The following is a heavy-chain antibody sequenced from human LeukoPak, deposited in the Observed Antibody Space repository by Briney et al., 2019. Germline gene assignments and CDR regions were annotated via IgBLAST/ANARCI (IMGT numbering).Heavy chain of an antibody. Sequence: ASVKVSCKAFGGSFGNFAVIWVRQAPGQGFEWMGRIIPTLGITNRAQKFQDRVTISADTSSSTAYMELSSLRSDDTAVYYCARDPGKYGDSLRPSGLDYWGQGTLVTVSS. CDR1: GGSFGNFA. CDR3: ARDPGKYGDSLRPSGLDY. CDR2: IIPTLGIT. V-gene: IGHV1-69*04. D-gene: IGHD2-15*01. J-gene: IGHJ4*02.